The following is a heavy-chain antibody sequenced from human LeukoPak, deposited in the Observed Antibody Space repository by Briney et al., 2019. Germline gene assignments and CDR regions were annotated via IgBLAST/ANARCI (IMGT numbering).Heavy chain of an antibody. CDR3: AKDQNRYCSGGSCRILDY. CDR2: ISYDGSNK. V-gene: IGHV3-30*18. CDR1: GFSFSSYG. J-gene: IGHJ4*02. D-gene: IGHD2-15*01. Sequence: GGSLRLSCAASGFSFSSYGMHWVRQAPGKGLEWVAVISYDGSNKYYADSVKGRFTISRDNSKNTLYLQMNSLRAEDTAVYYCAKDQNRYCSGGSCRILDYWGQGTLVTVSS.